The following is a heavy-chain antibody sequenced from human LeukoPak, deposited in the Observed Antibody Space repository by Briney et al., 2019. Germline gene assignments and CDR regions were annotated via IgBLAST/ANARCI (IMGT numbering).Heavy chain of an antibody. CDR2: ISAGGNT. Sequence: GGSLRLSCAASGFTLSSDAMSWVRQAPGKGLEWVSAISAGGNTYYADSVKGRFTISRDNSKNTLYLQMSSLSAEDTALYYCAKDYIRRAWDWGQGTLVTVSS. CDR3: AKDYIRRAWD. D-gene: IGHD3-16*01. V-gene: IGHV3-23*01. J-gene: IGHJ4*02. CDR1: GFTLSSDA.